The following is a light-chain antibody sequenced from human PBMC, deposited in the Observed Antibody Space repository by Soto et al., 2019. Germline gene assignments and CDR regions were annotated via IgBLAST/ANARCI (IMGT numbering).Light chain of an antibody. CDR3: TSYGGRDNLM. Sequence: QSALTQPPSASGSPGQSVTISCTGTSSDIGAYNYVSWFQQHPGEAPKLIISEVNKRPSGVPYRFSGSKSGNTASLTVSGLQAEDEADYYCTSYGGRDNLMFGGGTKLTVL. J-gene: IGLJ3*02. V-gene: IGLV2-8*01. CDR1: SSDIGAYNY. CDR2: EVN.